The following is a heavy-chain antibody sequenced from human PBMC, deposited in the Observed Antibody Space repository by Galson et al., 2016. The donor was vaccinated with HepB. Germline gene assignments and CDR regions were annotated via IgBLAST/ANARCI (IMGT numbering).Heavy chain of an antibody. J-gene: IGHJ5*02. V-gene: IGHV4-59*01. CDR2: IYYSGST. CDR1: GGSMSTYY. Sequence: TLSLTCTVSGGSMSTYYWSWIRQPPGKGLEWIGYIYYSGSTNYSPSLKSRVTISVDTSKNQFSLKLSSVTAADTAGYYCARDLTMVTTGWFDPWGQGTLVTVSS. D-gene: IGHD5-18*01. CDR3: ARDLTMVTTGWFDP.